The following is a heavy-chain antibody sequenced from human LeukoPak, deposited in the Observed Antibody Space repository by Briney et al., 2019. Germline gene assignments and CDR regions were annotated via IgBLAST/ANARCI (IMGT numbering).Heavy chain of an antibody. CDR1: GGSVSSGNYY. CDR3: ARDPSGYFNY. J-gene: IGHJ4*02. D-gene: IGHD3-22*01. Sequence: SETLSLACTVSGGSVSSGNYYWSWIRQPPGKGLEWIGYRHYSGSTNYNPSLKSRVTISVDTSKNQFSLKLSSVTAADTAVYYCARDPSGYFNYWGQGTLATVSS. CDR2: RHYSGST. V-gene: IGHV4-61*01.